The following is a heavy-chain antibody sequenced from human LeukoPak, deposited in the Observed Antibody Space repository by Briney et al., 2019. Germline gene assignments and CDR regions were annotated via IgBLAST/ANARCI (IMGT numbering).Heavy chain of an antibody. J-gene: IGHJ4*02. CDR1: GYSFTSSA. CDR2: INAGNGNT. D-gene: IGHD5-18*01. CDR3: AREGAGYSYGYLGFDY. V-gene: IGHV1-3*01. Sequence: ASVKDSCKPSGYSFTSSAMHSVREAPGQRLERMGWINAGNGNTKYSQKFQGRVTITRDTSASTAYMELSSLRSEDTAVYYCAREGAGYSYGYLGFDYWGQGTLVTVSS.